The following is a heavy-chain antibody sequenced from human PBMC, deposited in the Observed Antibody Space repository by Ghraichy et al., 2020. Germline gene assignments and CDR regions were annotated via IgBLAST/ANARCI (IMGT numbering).Heavy chain of an antibody. CDR3: ARDSPYDFWSGYFPVGP. V-gene: IGHV3-21*01. Sequence: GGSLRLSCAASGFTFSSYSMNWVRQAPGKGLEWVSSISSSSSYIYYADSVKGRFTISRDNAKNSLYLQMNSLRAEDTAVYYCARDSPYDFWSGYFPVGPWGQGTLVTVSS. D-gene: IGHD3-3*01. J-gene: IGHJ5*02. CDR1: GFTFSSYS. CDR2: ISSSSSYI.